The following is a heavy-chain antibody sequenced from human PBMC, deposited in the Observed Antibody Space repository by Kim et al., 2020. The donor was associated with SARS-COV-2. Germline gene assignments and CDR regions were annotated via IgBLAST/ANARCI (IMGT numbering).Heavy chain of an antibody. D-gene: IGHD2-2*02. CDR2: ISYDGSNK. CDR3: ASICSSTSCYTGEYNWF. Sequence: GGSLRLSCAASGFTFSSYAMHWVRQAPGKGLEWVAVISYDGSNKYYADSVKGRFTISRDNSKNTLYLQMNSLRAEDTAVYYCASICSSTSCYTGEYNWF. V-gene: IGHV3-30-3*01. CDR1: GFTFSSYA. J-gene: IGHJ5*01.